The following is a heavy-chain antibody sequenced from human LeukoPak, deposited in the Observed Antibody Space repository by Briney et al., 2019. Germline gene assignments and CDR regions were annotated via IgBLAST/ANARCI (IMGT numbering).Heavy chain of an antibody. CDR3: ARDALRYGSGEDY. Sequence: GGSLRLSCAASGFTFSSYRMNWVRQAPGKGLEWVSYISRSSSYIYYADSVKGRFTISRDNAKNSLYLQMNSLRAEDTAVYYSARDALRYGSGEDYWGQGTLVTVSS. CDR1: GFTFSSYR. J-gene: IGHJ4*02. CDR2: ISRSSSYI. V-gene: IGHV3-21*05. D-gene: IGHD3-10*01.